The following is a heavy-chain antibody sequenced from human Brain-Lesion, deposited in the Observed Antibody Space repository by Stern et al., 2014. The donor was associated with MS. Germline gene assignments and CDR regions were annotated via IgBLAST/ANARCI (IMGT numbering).Heavy chain of an antibody. CDR3: ARSPATPSGYDRFDY. CDR2: IFPRDSNT. CDR1: GYLFDDYW. Sequence: VQLVQSGAEVKKPGESLKISCEASGYLFDDYWIGWVRQMSGRGLELVAIIFPRDSNTRYSPSVQGQVTISAAQSIRTAYLQWSGLKASDTAMYYWARSPATPSGYDRFDYWGQGALVTVSS. V-gene: IGHV5-51*03. D-gene: IGHD5-12*01. J-gene: IGHJ4*02.